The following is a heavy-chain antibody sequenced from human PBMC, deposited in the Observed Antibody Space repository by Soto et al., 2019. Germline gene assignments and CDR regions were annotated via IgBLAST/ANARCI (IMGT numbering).Heavy chain of an antibody. CDR3: ARHGPPDSSGYVRYFQH. D-gene: IGHD3-22*01. J-gene: IGHJ1*01. Sequence: PGQALNITCESSIYSSPCSRITSVRQKPGNGLEWMGRIDPSDSQTYYSPSFRGHVTISVTKSITTVFLQWSSLRASDTAMYYCARHGPPDSSGYVRYFQHWGQGTLVTVSS. V-gene: IGHV5-10-1*01. CDR1: IYSSPCSR. CDR2: IDPSDSQT.